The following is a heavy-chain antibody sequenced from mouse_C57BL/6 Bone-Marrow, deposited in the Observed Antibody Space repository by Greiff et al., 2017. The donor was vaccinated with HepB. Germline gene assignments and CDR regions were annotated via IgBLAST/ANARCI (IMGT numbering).Heavy chain of an antibody. J-gene: IGHJ4*01. CDR3: AREGLLFMDY. CDR1: GYTFTNYW. CDR2: IYPGGGYT. V-gene: IGHV1-63*01. D-gene: IGHD1-1*01. Sequence: VKLVESGAELVRPGTSVKMSCKASGYTFTNYWIGWAKQRPGHGLEWIGDIYPGGGYTNYNEKFKGKATLTADKSSSTAYMQFSSLTSEDSAIYYCAREGLLFMDYWGQGTSVTVSS.